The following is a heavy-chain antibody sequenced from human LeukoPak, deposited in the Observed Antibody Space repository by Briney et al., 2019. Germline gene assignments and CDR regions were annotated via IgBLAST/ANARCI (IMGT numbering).Heavy chain of an antibody. Sequence: GGSLRLSCAASGFTFSNYGMNWVRQAPGKGLEWVSAISGSGGNTYYADSVKGRFTISRDNSKNTLYLQMNSLRAEDTAVYYCATTGYSGSRDYWGQGTLVTVSS. CDR2: ISGSGGNT. V-gene: IGHV3-23*01. J-gene: IGHJ4*02. CDR3: ATTGYSGSRDY. CDR1: GFTFSNYG. D-gene: IGHD1-26*01.